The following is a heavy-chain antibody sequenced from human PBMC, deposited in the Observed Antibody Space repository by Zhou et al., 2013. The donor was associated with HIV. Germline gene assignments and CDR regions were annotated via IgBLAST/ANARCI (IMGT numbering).Heavy chain of an antibody. D-gene: IGHD2-15*01. Sequence: QVQLVQSGAEIKKPGSSVRVSCKTSEGTFRTYAISWVRQTPGQGLEWMGGVFPVTGNTNYAQNFQGRITITVDGFTSTAYMELRSLRSDDTAVYYCARVGLGSLDIWGPRDNGHRLF. CDR3: ARVGLGSLDI. CDR2: VFPVTGNT. CDR1: EGTFRTYA. J-gene: IGHJ3*02. V-gene: IGHV1-69*12.